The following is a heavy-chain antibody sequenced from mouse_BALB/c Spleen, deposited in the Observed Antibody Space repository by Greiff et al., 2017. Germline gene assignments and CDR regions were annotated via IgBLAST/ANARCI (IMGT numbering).Heavy chain of an antibody. Sequence: QVQLKQSGAELAKPGASVKMSCKASGYTFTSYWMHWVKQRPGQGLEWIGYINPSTGYTEYNQKFKDKATLTADKSSSTAYMQLSSLTSEDSAVYYCAREDSTMITTYWGQGTTLTVSS. CDR1: GYTFTSYW. D-gene: IGHD2-4*01. CDR3: AREDSTMITTY. J-gene: IGHJ2*01. V-gene: IGHV1-7*01. CDR2: INPSTGYT.